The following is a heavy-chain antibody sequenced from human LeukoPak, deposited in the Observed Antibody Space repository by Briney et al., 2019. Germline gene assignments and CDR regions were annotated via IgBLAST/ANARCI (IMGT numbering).Heavy chain of an antibody. J-gene: IGHJ4*02. Sequence: PSETLSLTCAVYGGSFSGYYWSWIRQPPGKGLEWIGEINQSGSTNYNPSLKSRVIISVDTSKNQFSLKLSSVTAADTAVYYCARGIAVAGQGFDYWGQGTLVTVSS. V-gene: IGHV4-34*01. CDR2: INQSGST. CDR3: ARGIAVAGQGFDY. D-gene: IGHD6-19*01. CDR1: GGSFSGYY.